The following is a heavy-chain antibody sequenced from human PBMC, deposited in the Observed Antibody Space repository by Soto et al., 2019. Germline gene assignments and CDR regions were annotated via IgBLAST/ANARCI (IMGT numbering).Heavy chain of an antibody. D-gene: IGHD2-21*02. J-gene: IGHJ3*02. CDR1: GGSISSGGYY. CDR3: ARGGCGGDCRMVGAFDI. Sequence: SETLSLTCTVSGGSISSGGYYWSWIRQHPGKGLEWIGYIYYSGSTYYNPSLKSRVTISVDTSKNQFSLKLSSVTAADTAVYYCARGGCGGDCRMVGAFDIWGQGTMVTVSS. V-gene: IGHV4-31*03. CDR2: IYYSGST.